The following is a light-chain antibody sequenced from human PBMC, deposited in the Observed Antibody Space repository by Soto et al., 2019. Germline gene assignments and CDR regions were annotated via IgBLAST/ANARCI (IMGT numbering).Light chain of an antibody. CDR3: CSYAGSYSYV. J-gene: IGLJ1*01. CDR1: SSDVGGYNY. CDR2: DVS. Sequence: SPLTQPRSASGAPGQSVTMSCTGTSSDVGGYNYVSWYQGQPGKAPKLMIYDVSKRPSGVPDRFSGSKSGNTASLTISGLQAEDEADYYCCSYAGSYSYVFGTGTKVTVL. V-gene: IGLV2-11*01.